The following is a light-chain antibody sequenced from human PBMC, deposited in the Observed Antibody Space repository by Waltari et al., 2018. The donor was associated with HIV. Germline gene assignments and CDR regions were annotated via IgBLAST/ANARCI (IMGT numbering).Light chain of an antibody. V-gene: IGKV2D-29*02. Sequence: TQTPVSLSVTPGQSASISCTSSQSLLHSDGKTYLSWYMQKSGQSPRLLVYEVSNRFSGVSDRFTGSGAGTDFTLKITRVEPGDVGVYYCMQSLLVKYSFGQGTRLEL. CDR1: QSLLHSDGKTY. CDR2: EVS. CDR3: MQSLLVKYS. J-gene: IGKJ2*01.